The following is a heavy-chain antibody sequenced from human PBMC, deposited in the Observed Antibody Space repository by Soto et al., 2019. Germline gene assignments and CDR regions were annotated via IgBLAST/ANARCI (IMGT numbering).Heavy chain of an antibody. V-gene: IGHV3-48*03. CDR2: ISSSGSTI. CDR1: GFTFSSYE. D-gene: IGHD3-9*01. J-gene: IGHJ4*02. Sequence: GGSLRLSCAASGFTFSSYEMNWVRQAPGKGLEWVSYISSSGSTIYYADSVKGRITISRDNAKNSLYLQMNSLRAEDTAVYYCARDGSTYYDILTGQDPNWGQGTLVTVSS. CDR3: ARDGSTYYDILTGQDPN.